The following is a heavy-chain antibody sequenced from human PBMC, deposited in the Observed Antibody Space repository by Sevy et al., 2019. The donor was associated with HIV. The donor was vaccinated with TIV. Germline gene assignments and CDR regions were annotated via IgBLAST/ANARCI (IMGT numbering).Heavy chain of an antibody. J-gene: IGHJ4*02. CDR1: GFTFSSYA. D-gene: IGHD3-22*01. CDR2: ISCSGGST. CDR3: AKESRTGYYDSSGYYFNY. Sequence: GGSLRLSCAASGFTFSSYAMSWVRQAPGKGLEWVSAISCSGGSTYYADSVKGRFTISRDNSKNTLYLQMNSLRAEDTAVYYCAKESRTGYYDSSGYYFNYWGQGTLVTVSS. V-gene: IGHV3-23*01.